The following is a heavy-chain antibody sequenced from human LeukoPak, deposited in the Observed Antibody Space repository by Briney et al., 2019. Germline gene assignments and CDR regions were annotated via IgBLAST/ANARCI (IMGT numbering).Heavy chain of an antibody. Sequence: ASVKVSCKVSGYTLTELSMHWVRQAPGKWLEWMGSFDPEDGEKIYAQKFQGRVTMTEDTSTDTAYMELSSLRSEDTALYYCATALFDWLSRDYWGQGTLVTASS. V-gene: IGHV1-24*01. D-gene: IGHD3-9*01. J-gene: IGHJ4*02. CDR1: GYTLTELS. CDR2: FDPEDGEK. CDR3: ATALFDWLSRDY.